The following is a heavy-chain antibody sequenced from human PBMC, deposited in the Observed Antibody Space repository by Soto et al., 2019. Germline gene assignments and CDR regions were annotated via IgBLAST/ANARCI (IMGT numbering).Heavy chain of an antibody. CDR2: ISSSSYI. J-gene: IGHJ5*02. Sequence: PGGSLRLSCAASGFTFSSYSMNWVRQAPGKGLEWVSSISSSSYIYYADSVKGRFTISRDNAKNSLYLQMNSLRAEDTAVYYCARGSISSSWSDNWFDPWGQGTLVTVSS. CDR3: ARGSISSSWSDNWFDP. D-gene: IGHD6-13*01. V-gene: IGHV3-21*01. CDR1: GFTFSSYS.